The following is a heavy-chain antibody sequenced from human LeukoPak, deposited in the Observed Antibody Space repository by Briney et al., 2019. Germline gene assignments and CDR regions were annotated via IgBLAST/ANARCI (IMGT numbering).Heavy chain of an antibody. CDR2: ISAYNGNT. CDR1: GYTFTSYG. Sequence: ASVKVSCKASGYTFTSYGISWVRQAPGQGLEWMGWISAYNGNTNYAQKLQGRVTMTTDTSTSTAYMELRSLRSDDTAVYYCARAYYYDSSGYGPNWFDPWGQGTLVTVSS. V-gene: IGHV1-18*01. CDR3: ARAYYYDSSGYGPNWFDP. J-gene: IGHJ5*02. D-gene: IGHD3-22*01.